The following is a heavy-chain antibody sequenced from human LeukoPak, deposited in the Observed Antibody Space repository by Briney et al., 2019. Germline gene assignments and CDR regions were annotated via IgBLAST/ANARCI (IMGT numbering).Heavy chain of an antibody. D-gene: IGHD1-26*01. J-gene: IGHJ4*02. Sequence: GGSLRLSCAASGFTFSDYYMSWVRQAPGKGLEWVSAISGSGGSTYYADSVKGRFTISRDNSKNTLYLQMNSLRAEDTAVYYCAKEGSYYSHFDYWGQGTLVTVSS. CDR1: GFTFSDYY. CDR3: AKEGSYYSHFDY. V-gene: IGHV3-23*01. CDR2: ISGSGGST.